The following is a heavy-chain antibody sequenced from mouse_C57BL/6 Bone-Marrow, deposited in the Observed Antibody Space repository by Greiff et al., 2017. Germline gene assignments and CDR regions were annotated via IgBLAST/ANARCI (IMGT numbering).Heavy chain of an antibody. J-gene: IGHJ4*01. V-gene: IGHV1-22*01. CDR3: AAYGSSYAYYAMDY. CDR2: INPNNGGT. D-gene: IGHD1-1*01. Sequence: EVQLQESGPELVKPGASVKMSCKASGYTFTDYNMHWVKQSHGKSLEWIGYINPNNGGTSYNQKFKGKATLTVNKSSSTAYMELRSLTSEDSAVYYCAAYGSSYAYYAMDYWGQGTSGTVSS. CDR1: GYTFTDYN.